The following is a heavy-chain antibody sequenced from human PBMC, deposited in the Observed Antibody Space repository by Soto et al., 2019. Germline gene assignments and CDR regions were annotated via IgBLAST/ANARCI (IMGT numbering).Heavy chain of an antibody. CDR1: GGSINSGDYY. Sequence: LSLTCTVSGGSINSGDYYWTWVRQPPGKGLEWIGNIFHSGSTYYTPSLQSRVTISLDTSKNHFSLKLSSVTPADTAVYYCARDRYYGSGTYYNFYSGMDVWGQVTTVTVSS. J-gene: IGHJ6*02. CDR3: ARDRYYGSGTYYNFYSGMDV. D-gene: IGHD3-10*01. CDR2: IFHSGST. V-gene: IGHV4-30-4*01.